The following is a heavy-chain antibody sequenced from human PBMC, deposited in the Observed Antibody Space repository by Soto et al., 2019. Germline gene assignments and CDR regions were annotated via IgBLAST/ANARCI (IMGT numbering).Heavy chain of an antibody. Sequence: QFQLVQSGAEVKKPGASVKVSCKASGYTFTSYGISWVRQAPGQGLEWMGWISAYNGNTNYAQKPQGRVTMTTDTSTSRAYMGLRSLRSDDTAVYSCARDPSGNYAFWSGYYSEDVDYWGQGTLVTVSS. CDR3: ARDPSGNYAFWSGYYSEDVDY. CDR2: ISAYNGNT. V-gene: IGHV1-18*01. D-gene: IGHD3-3*01. CDR1: GYTFTSYG. J-gene: IGHJ4*02.